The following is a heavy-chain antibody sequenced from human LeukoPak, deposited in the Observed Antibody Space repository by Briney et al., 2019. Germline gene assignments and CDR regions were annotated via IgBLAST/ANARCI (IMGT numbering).Heavy chain of an antibody. Sequence: GWSLRLSCAASGFTFTDYALSWVRQAPGKGLEWVSAISGIANAIFYADSVKGRFTISRDSSKNTLSLQMASLRADDTAVYYCARHLATSGSYPLDYWGQGTLVSVSS. CDR2: ISGIANAI. D-gene: IGHD1-1*01. J-gene: IGHJ4*02. CDR1: GFTFTDYA. CDR3: ARHLATSGSYPLDY. V-gene: IGHV3-23*01.